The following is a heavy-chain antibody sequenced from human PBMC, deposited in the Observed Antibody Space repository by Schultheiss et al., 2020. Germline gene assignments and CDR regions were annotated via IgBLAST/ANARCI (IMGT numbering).Heavy chain of an antibody. CDR3: ARVDGGGSCHPLIV. CDR2: IYYSGST. Sequence: SETLSLTCTVSGGSISGGGYYWSWIRQHPGKGLEWIGYIYYSGSTYYNPTLKSRVTISVDTSKNQFSLKLSSVTAADTAVYYCARVDGGGSCHPLIVWGQGTLVTVSS. D-gene: IGHD2-15*01. V-gene: IGHV4-31*03. J-gene: IGHJ4*02. CDR1: GGSISGGGYY.